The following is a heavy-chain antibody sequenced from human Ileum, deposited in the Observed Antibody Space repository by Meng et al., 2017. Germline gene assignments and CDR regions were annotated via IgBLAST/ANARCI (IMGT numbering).Heavy chain of an antibody. J-gene: IGHJ4*02. Sequence: QVQLQESGPGLVKPSQTLSLNCTVSGGSITSGDYYWSWIRQPPGTGLEWIGYIFYTGATYSNPSLKSRVTVSLDTSKSQFSLKLSSVTAADTAIYYCVSERRRSYFFDYWGQGTLVTVSS. CDR2: IFYTGAT. V-gene: IGHV4-30-4*01. CDR3: VSERRRSYFFDY. CDR1: GGSITSGDYY.